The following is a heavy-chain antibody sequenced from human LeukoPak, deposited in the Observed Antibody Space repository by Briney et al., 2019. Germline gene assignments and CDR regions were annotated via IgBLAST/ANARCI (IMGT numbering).Heavy chain of an antibody. V-gene: IGHV5-51*01. J-gene: IGHJ4*02. CDR1: GYTFTDYW. CDR3: AMFPYGDSNFDY. D-gene: IGHD4-17*01. CDR2: IYPGDSNT. Sequence: HGESLKISCKTSGYTFTDYWLGWVRQVPGKGLEWMGIIYPGDSNTRYSPSFQGQVTMSVDKSISTAYLQWSSLKASDTAMYYCAMFPYGDSNFDYWGQGTLVTVSS.